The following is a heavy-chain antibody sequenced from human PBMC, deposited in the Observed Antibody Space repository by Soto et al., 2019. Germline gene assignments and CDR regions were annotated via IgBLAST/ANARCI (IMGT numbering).Heavy chain of an antibody. V-gene: IGHV3-30-3*01. D-gene: IGHD6-13*01. CDR2: ISYDGSNK. Sequence: LRLSCAASGFTFSSYAMHWVRQAPGKGLEWVAVISYDGSNKYYADSVKGRFTISRDNSKNTLYLQMNSLRAEDTAVYYCARVGIAAAGTVYFDYWGQGTLVTVSS. CDR1: GFTFSSYA. CDR3: ARVGIAAAGTVYFDY. J-gene: IGHJ4*02.